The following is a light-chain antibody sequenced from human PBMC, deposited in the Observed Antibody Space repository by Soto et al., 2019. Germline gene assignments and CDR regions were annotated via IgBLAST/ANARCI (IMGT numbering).Light chain of an antibody. CDR1: QTVSNN. V-gene: IGKV3-15*01. J-gene: IGKJ4*01. CDR2: GAS. Sequence: EIVMTQSPATLSMSPGERVSISCRASQTVSNNLAWYQQKPGQAPRLLIYGASTRAIGVAARFSGSGSGTEFTLTITILQSEDFAVYYCQQYHKWPPFTFGGGTVVEIK. CDR3: QQYHKWPPFT.